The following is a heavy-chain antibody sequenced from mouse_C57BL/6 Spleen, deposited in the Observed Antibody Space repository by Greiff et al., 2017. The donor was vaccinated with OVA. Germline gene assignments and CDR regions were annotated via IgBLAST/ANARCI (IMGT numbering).Heavy chain of an antibody. J-gene: IGHJ4*01. CDR2: IWSGGST. V-gene: IGHV2-2*01. CDR3: ARNWHDGNSNYYAMDY. D-gene: IGHD2-1*01. Sequence: QVQLQQSGPGLVQPSQSLSITCTVSGFSLTSYGVHWVRQSPGKGLEWLGVIWSGGSTDYNAAFISSLGISKDNSKSQVFFKMNSLQADDTAIYYCARNWHDGNSNYYAMDYWGQGTSVTVSS. CDR1: GFSLTSYG.